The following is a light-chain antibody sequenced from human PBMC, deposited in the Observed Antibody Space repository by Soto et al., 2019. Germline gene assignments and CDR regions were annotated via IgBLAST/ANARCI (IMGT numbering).Light chain of an antibody. V-gene: IGLV2-14*01. CDR2: EVS. J-gene: IGLJ3*02. CDR1: SSDVGGYNY. Sequence: QSALTQPASVSGSPGQSITISCTGTSSDVGGYNYVSWYQQHPSKAPKLMIYEVSNRPSGVSNRFSGSKSGNMASLTISGLQAEDEADYYCSSYTSSSTWVFGGGTKLTVL. CDR3: SSYTSSSTWV.